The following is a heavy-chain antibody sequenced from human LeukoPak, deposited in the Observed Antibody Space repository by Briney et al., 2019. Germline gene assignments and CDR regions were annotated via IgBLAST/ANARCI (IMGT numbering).Heavy chain of an antibody. V-gene: IGHV4-59*12. CDR3: ARDATMVRGVAPDY. CDR1: GGSISTYY. J-gene: IGHJ4*02. Sequence: SETLSLTCTVSGGSISTYYWSWIRQPPGKGLEWIGYIYHSGSTYYNPSLKSRVTISVDTSKNQFSLKLSSVTAADTAVYYCARDATMVRGVAPDYWGQGTLVTVSS. CDR2: IYHSGST. D-gene: IGHD3-10*01.